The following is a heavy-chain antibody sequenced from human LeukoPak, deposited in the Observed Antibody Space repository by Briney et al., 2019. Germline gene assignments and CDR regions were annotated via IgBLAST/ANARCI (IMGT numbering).Heavy chain of an antibody. CDR2: IWEDGTNI. V-gene: IGHV3-33*01. CDR1: GFTFSRYG. Sequence: GGSLRLSCAASGFTFSRYGMHWVRQAPGKGLGWVSVIWEDGTNIYYGDSVKGRFTISRDNSKNTLYLQMNSLRAEDTAVYYCARVGYNSGWYEYWGQGTLVTVSS. D-gene: IGHD6-19*01. J-gene: IGHJ4*02. CDR3: ARVGYNSGWYEY.